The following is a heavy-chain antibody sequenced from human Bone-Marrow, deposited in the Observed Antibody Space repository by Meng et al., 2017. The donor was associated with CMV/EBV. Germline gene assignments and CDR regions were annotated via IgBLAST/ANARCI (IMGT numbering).Heavy chain of an antibody. Sequence: LSLTCAASGFTFSSYWMSWVRQAPGKGLEWVANIKQDGSEKYYVDSVKGRFTISRDNAKNSLYLQMNSLRAEDTAVYYCARAYYYGSGSYVYWGQGTLVTVSS. CDR2: IKQDGSEK. V-gene: IGHV3-7*01. J-gene: IGHJ4*02. CDR1: GFTFSSYW. CDR3: ARAYYYGSGSYVY. D-gene: IGHD3-10*01.